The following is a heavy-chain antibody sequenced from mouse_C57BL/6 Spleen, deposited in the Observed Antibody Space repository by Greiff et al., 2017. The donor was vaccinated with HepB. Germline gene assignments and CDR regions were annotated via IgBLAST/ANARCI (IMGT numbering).Heavy chain of an antibody. CDR2: ISDGGSYT. J-gene: IGHJ2*01. Sequence: VQLKQSGGGLVKPGGSLKLSCAASGFTFSSYAMSWVRQTPEKRLEWVATISDGGSYTYYPDNVKGRFTISRDNAKNNLYLQMSHLKSEDTAMYYCAREGRPGDYWGQGTTLTVAS. CDR3: AREGRPGDY. CDR1: GFTFSSYA. V-gene: IGHV5-4*01.